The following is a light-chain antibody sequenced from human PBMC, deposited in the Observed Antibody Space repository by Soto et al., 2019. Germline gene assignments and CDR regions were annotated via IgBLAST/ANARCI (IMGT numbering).Light chain of an antibody. CDR3: HQRQTYPRT. J-gene: IGKJ1*01. V-gene: IGKV3-11*01. CDR1: QYINTN. Sequence: DIGLTQSPASLSAFAGARVTVTCRASQYINTNLAWYQHRAGQAPRLLIYPASLRAAGVPARFSASGSATDFTLTISGVQPEDFALYYCHQRQTYPRTFGQGTKVDI. CDR2: PAS.